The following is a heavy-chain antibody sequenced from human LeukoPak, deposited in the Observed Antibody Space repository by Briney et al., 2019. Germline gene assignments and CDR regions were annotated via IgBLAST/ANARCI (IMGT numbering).Heavy chain of an antibody. CDR1: GYTFTVYF. D-gene: IGHD6-13*01. CDR3: ARDLGGPYIAAARN. V-gene: IGHV1-2*06. CDR2: INPNSGAT. Sequence: ASMKVSCKASGYTFTVYFIHWVRQAPGQGLEWMGRINPNSGATDYAQKFQGRVTMTRDTSISTAYMELSSLKSDDTAVYYCARDLGGPYIAAARNWGQGTLVTVSS. J-gene: IGHJ4*02.